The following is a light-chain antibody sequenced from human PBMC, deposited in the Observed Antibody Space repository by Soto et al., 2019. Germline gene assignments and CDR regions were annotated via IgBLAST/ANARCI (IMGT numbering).Light chain of an antibody. V-gene: IGKV3-20*01. J-gene: IGKJ1*01. CDR1: QTVSSDF. Sequence: DIVLTQSPGTLSLSPGERATLSCRASQTVSSDFLAWNQQKPGQATRLLINGASSRATAIPDRYSGSVSVTDFTITISRLEPEDFAVYYCQQYGTSPTWTLGQGTKVDIK. CDR2: GAS. CDR3: QQYGTSPTWT.